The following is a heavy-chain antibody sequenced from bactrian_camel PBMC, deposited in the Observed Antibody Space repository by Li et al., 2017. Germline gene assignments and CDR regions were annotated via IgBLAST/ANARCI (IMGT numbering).Heavy chain of an antibody. D-gene: IGHD4*01. CDR3: AAGAYYNYYDNCLGNFGY. CDR2: AYTFNGRT. Sequence: QVQLVESGGGSVQTGGSLRLSCAVTGGTIRGRCMGWFRQGPGKEREGVAFAYTFNGRTHYTGSVQGRFTISRDNAKNTVYLQMNSLKPEDTATYYCAAGAYYNYYDNCLGNFGYWGQGTQVTVS. CDR1: GGTIRGRC. V-gene: IGHV3-3*01. J-gene: IGHJ6*01.